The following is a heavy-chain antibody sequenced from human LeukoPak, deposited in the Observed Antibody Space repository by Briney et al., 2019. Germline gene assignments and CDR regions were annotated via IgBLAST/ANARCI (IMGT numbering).Heavy chain of an antibody. V-gene: IGHV1-8*03. CDR1: GYTFTSYD. J-gene: IGHJ4*02. Sequence: ASVKVSCKASGYTFTSYDINWVRQATGQGLEWMGWMNPNSGNTGYAQKFQGRVTITRNTSISTAYMELSSLGSEDTAVYYCARVGATMSDTIDYWGQGTLVTVSS. CDR2: MNPNSGNT. D-gene: IGHD1-26*01. CDR3: ARVGATMSDTIDY.